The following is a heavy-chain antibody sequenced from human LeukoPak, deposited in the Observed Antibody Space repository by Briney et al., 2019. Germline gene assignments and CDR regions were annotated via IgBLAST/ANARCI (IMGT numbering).Heavy chain of an antibody. Sequence: SETLSLTCAVYGGSFSGYYWSWIRQPPGKGLEWIGEINHSGSTNYNPSLKSRVTISVDTSKNQFSLKLSSVTAADTAVYYCARVRYSYGYPGGFDYWGQGTLVTVSS. CDR2: INHSGST. CDR3: ARVRYSYGYPGGFDY. J-gene: IGHJ4*02. V-gene: IGHV4-34*01. D-gene: IGHD5-18*01. CDR1: GGSFSGYY.